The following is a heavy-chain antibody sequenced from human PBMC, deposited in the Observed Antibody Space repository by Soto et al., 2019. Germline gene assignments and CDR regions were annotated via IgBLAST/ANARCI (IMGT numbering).Heavy chain of an antibody. D-gene: IGHD3-22*01. CDR1: GFTFRNYE. V-gene: IGHV3-48*03. J-gene: IGHJ6*02. Sequence: PGGSLRLSCAASGFTFRNYEMNWVRQATGKGLEWVLYIRYSGSNIYYADSVKGRFTISRDNAKNTLYLQMNSLRAEDTAVYYCARDRYYYDSGYGMDVWGQGTTVTVSS. CDR3: ARDRYYYDSGYGMDV. CDR2: IRYSGSNI.